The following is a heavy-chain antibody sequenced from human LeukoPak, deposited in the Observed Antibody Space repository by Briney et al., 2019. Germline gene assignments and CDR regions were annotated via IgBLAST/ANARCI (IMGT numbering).Heavy chain of an antibody. V-gene: IGHV3-9*01. D-gene: IGHD3/OR15-3a*01. CDR1: GFTFDEYA. CDR3: AKVGIFGLVTYYFVY. J-gene: IGHJ4*02. Sequence: PGGSLRLSCAASGFTFDEYAMHWVRQAPGKGLEWVSGISWNSGLIDYADSVKGRFTISRDNAKNSLYLQMNSLKAEDTAFYYCAKVGIFGLVTYYFVYWGQGTLVTVSS. CDR2: ISWNSGLI.